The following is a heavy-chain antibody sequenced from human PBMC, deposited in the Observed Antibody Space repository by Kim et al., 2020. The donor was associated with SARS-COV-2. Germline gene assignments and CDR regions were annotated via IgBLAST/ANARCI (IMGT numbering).Heavy chain of an antibody. D-gene: IGHD3-16*01. CDR2: ITARDIVM. CDR3: AKGLEPHAYWVAFDV. Sequence: GGSLRLSCEGSGFDFDSFAITWVRQAPGKGLEWVSRITARDIVMYYVDSIKGRFTTTRDNSKAYLHMRGLRGDDTAIYYWAKGLEPHAYWVAFDVWGQGT. V-gene: IGHV3-23*01. CDR1: GFDFDSFA. J-gene: IGHJ3*01.